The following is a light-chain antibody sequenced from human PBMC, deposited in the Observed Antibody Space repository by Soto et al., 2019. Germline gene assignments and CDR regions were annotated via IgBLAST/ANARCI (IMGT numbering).Light chain of an antibody. CDR2: ATS. CDR3: LQHTTYPLT. CDR1: QGIGNY. V-gene: IGKV1-17*01. J-gene: IGKJ4*01. Sequence: DTQMTQSPSSLSASVGDRVTITCRASQGIGNYLGWYQQEPWRVPKRLIYATSNLQSGAPSRFSGSGSGTEFTLTISSLQPEDFATYYFLQHTTYPLTFDGGTKVEIK.